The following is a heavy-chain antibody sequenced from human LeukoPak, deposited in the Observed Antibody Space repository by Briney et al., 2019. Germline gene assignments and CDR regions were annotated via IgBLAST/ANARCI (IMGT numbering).Heavy chain of an antibody. V-gene: IGHV3-33*08. D-gene: IGHD2-8*01. J-gene: IGHJ4*02. Sequence: PAGTLRLSCTASGFTFSSHWKHWGRQAPPQGQDRVGVMWYDGSNKYYADSVKGQFTISRGSSKKTLYLQMNSLRAEGTAVCYCARDKSEVSPSAVDYWGRGTAVSVFS. CDR3: ARDKSEVSPSAVDY. CDR1: GFTFSSHW. CDR2: MWYDGSNK.